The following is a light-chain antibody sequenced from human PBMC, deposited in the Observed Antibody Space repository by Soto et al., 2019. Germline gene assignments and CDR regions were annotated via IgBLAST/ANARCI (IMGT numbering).Light chain of an antibody. CDR2: DAS. CDR1: QSVGTF. CDR3: QQRSHWPVT. J-gene: IGKJ1*01. Sequence: EIVLTQSPATLSLSPGKRATLSCRASQSVGTFLAWYQQRPGQAPRLLIYDASNRATDIPARFSGSGSGTDFTLTISSLEPEDFAVYYCQQRSHWPVTFGQGTKVEIK. V-gene: IGKV3-11*01.